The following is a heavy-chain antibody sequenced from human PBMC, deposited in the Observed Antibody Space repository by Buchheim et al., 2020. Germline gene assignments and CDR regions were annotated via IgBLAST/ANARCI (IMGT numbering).Heavy chain of an antibody. CDR2: INGDGRNT. D-gene: IGHD2-21*02. J-gene: IGHJ4*02. CDR3: AMSTDYYSD. V-gene: IGHV3-74*01. Sequence: EVQLVESGGGLVQPGGSLRLSCAASGFTFGIYWMHWVRQTPGKGLVWVSRINGDGRNTDYADSVKGRFSISRDNAANTFYPQMNSLRAEETAVYYCAMSTDYYSDWGQGT. CDR1: GFTFGIYW.